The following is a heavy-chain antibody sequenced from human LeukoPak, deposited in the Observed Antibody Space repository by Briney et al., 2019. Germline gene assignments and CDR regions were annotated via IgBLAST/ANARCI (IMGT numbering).Heavy chain of an antibody. V-gene: IGHV4-39*01. Sequence: PSETLSLTCTVSGDSISSSGFYWGWIRQPPGKGLEWIGSISYSGSTYYNPSLKSRVTMSVDTSKNQFSLRLSSVTAADTAVYYYARRVDSYGSGNYSYFDYWGQGTLVTVSS. CDR2: ISYSGST. D-gene: IGHD3-10*01. J-gene: IGHJ4*02. CDR1: GDSISSSGFY. CDR3: ARRVDSYGSGNYSYFDY.